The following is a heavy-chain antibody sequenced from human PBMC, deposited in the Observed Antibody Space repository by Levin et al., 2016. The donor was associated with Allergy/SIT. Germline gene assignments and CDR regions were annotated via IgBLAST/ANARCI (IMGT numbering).Heavy chain of an antibody. J-gene: IGHJ4*02. CDR3: AREREEPGSSGWSDYFDY. D-gene: IGHD6-19*01. V-gene: IGHV3-11*04. CDR1: GFTFSDYY. Sequence: GESLKISCAASGFTFSDYYMSWIRQAPGKGLEWVSYISSSSSTIYYADSVKGRFTISRDNAKNSLYLQMNSLRDEDTAVYYCAREREEPGSSGWSDYFDYWGQGTLVTVSS. CDR2: ISSSSSTI.